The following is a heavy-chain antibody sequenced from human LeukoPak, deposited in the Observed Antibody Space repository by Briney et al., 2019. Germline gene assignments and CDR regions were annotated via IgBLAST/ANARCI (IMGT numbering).Heavy chain of an antibody. D-gene: IGHD2-15*01. J-gene: IGHJ3*02. Sequence: SETLSLTCTVSGGSISSSSYYWGWIRQPPGKGLEWTGSIYYSGSTYYNPSLKSRVTISVDTSKNQFSLKLSSVTAADTAVYYCARVFGGGPTDAFDIWGQGTMVTVSS. CDR2: IYYSGST. CDR1: GGSISSSSYY. V-gene: IGHV4-39*07. CDR3: ARVFGGGPTDAFDI.